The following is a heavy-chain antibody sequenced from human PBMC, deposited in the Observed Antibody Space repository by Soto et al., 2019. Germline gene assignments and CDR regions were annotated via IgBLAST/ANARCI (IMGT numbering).Heavy chain of an antibody. J-gene: IGHJ4*02. D-gene: IGHD2-15*01. Sequence: GGSLRLSCAASGFTFSTYGMHLVRQAPGKGLEWVAVIWYDGSNAYYAASVKGRFTISRDNSKNTMYLQMNSLTAEDTAVYYRARDSSERCLYYFDSWGQGTLVTVSS. V-gene: IGHV3-33*01. CDR2: IWYDGSNA. CDR3: ARDSSERCLYYFDS. CDR1: GFTFSTYG.